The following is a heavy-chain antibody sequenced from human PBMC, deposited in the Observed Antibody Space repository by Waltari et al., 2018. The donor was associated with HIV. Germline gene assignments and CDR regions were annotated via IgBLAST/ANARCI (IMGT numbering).Heavy chain of an antibody. CDR1: GFTFSRYA. CDR2: ISDDGTNK. Sequence: QVQLVESGGGVFQPGRSLSPPCAASGFTFSRYAMHCVRQAPGEMLECLAVISDDGTNKYYADSVKDRFIIYRDNSQNTLYLQMFSLRPEDTAVYYCTRASAADLDFWGQGTLVTVSS. V-gene: IGHV3-30-3*01. D-gene: IGHD2-2*01. CDR3: TRASAADLDF. J-gene: IGHJ4*02.